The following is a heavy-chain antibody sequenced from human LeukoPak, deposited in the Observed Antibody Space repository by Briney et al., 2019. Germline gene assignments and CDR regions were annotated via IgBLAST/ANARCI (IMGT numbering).Heavy chain of an antibody. CDR2: ISYGGSNK. J-gene: IGHJ4*02. V-gene: IGHV3-30*18. CDR1: GFTFSSYG. CDR3: AKDRDSSGYYYGSFDY. D-gene: IGHD3-22*01. Sequence: GGSLRLSCAASGFTFSSYGMHWVRQAPGKGLEWVAVISYGGSNKYYADSVKGRFTISRDNSKNTLYLQMNSLRAEDTAVYYCAKDRDSSGYYYGSFDYWGQGTLVTVSS.